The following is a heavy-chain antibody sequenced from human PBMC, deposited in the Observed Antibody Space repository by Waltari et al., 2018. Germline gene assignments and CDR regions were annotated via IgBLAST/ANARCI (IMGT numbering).Heavy chain of an antibody. CDR2: INPSGGST. V-gene: IGHV1-46*01. D-gene: IGHD6-19*01. Sequence: QVQLVQSGAEVTKPGASVKVSCKASGYTFPSYYMHWVRQAPGQGLEWMGIINPSGGSTSYAQKFQGRVTMTRDTSTSTVYMELSSLRSEDTAVYYCARAVAGAYYGMDVWGQGTTVTVSS. J-gene: IGHJ6*02. CDR1: GYTFPSYY. CDR3: ARAVAGAYYGMDV.